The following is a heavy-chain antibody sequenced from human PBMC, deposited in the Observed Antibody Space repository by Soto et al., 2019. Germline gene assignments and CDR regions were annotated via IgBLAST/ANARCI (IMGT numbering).Heavy chain of an antibody. Sequence: QVQLVESGGGVVQPGRSLRLSCAASGFTFSSYGMHWVRQAPGKGLEWVAVISYDGSNKYYADSVKGRFTISRDNSKNTLYLQMNSLRAEDTAVYYWAKVGAAAAVGFFYYWGQGTLVTVSS. CDR2: ISYDGSNK. CDR3: AKVGAAAAVGFFYY. V-gene: IGHV3-30*18. CDR1: GFTFSSYG. J-gene: IGHJ4*02. D-gene: IGHD6-13*01.